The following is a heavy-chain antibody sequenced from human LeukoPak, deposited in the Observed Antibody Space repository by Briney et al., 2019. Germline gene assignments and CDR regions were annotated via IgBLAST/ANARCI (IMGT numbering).Heavy chain of an antibody. CDR2: IYYSGST. D-gene: IGHD2-15*01. J-gene: IGHJ4*02. Sequence: SETLSLTCTVSGGSISSYYWSWIRQPPGKGLEWIGYIYYSGSTNYNPSLKSRVTISVDTPKNQFSLKLSSVTAADTAVFYCARGYCSGGSCYDYWGQGTLVTVSS. CDR3: ARGYCSGGSCYDY. CDR1: GGSISSYY. V-gene: IGHV4-59*01.